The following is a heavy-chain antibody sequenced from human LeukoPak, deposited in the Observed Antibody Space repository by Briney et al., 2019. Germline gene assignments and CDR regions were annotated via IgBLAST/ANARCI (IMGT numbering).Heavy chain of an antibody. D-gene: IGHD6-6*01. V-gene: IGHV4-59*01. Sequence: SETLSLTCTVSGGSISSYYWSRIRQPPGKGLEWIGYIYYSGSTNYNPSLKSRVTISVDTSKNQFSLKLSSVTAADTAVYYCARDGSSSGDFDYWGQGTLVTVPS. CDR2: IYYSGST. J-gene: IGHJ4*02. CDR1: GGSISSYY. CDR3: ARDGSSSGDFDY.